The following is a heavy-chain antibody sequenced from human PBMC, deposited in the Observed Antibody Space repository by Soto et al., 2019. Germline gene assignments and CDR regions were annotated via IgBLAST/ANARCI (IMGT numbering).Heavy chain of an antibody. CDR1: GCTFSSYA. Sequence: AAVKVSCKASGCTFSSYAISWVRQAPGQGLEWMGGIIPIFGTANYAQKFQGRVTITADESTSTAYMELSSLRSEDTAVYYCARGGSGWYFDYWGQGTLVTVSS. CDR2: IIPIFGTA. J-gene: IGHJ4*02. CDR3: ARGGSGWYFDY. D-gene: IGHD6-19*01. V-gene: IGHV1-69*13.